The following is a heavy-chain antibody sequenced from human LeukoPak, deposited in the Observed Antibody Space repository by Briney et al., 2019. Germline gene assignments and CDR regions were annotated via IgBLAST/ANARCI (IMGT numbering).Heavy chain of an antibody. D-gene: IGHD3-10*01. V-gene: IGHV3-48*04. Sequence: GGSLRLSCAASGFSFSDYSMNWVRQAPGKGLEWVSYISSSSSTIYYADSVKGRFTISRDNAENSLYLQMNSLRAEDTAVYYCARSVLLWFGEFQYYFDYWGQGTLVTVSS. CDR1: GFSFSDYS. J-gene: IGHJ4*02. CDR2: ISSSSSTI. CDR3: ARSVLLWFGEFQYYFDY.